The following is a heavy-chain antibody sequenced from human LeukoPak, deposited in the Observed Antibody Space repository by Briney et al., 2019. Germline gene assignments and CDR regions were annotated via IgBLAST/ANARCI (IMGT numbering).Heavy chain of an antibody. J-gene: IGHJ4*02. CDR1: GGSISSGSYY. CDR2: IYYSGST. D-gene: IGHD1-26*01. CDR3: ARVYSGSYDGDY. V-gene: IGHV4-39*07. Sequence: SETLSLTCTVSGGSISSGSYYWGWIRQPPGKGLEWIGSIYYSGSTYYNPSLKSRVTIPVDTSKNQFSLKLSSVTAADTAVYYCARVYSGSYDGDYWGQGTLVTVSS.